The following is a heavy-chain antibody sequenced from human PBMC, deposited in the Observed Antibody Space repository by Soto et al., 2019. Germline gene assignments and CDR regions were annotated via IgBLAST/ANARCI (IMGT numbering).Heavy chain of an antibody. J-gene: IGHJ4*02. V-gene: IGHV1-69*01. CDR3: AREGFSGSYFPS. CDR1: GGTLSTYT. D-gene: IGHD1-26*01. Sequence: QVQLVQSGAEVKKPGSSVKVSCKASGGTLSTYTFSWVRQAPGQGLEWMGGIVPMSGTADYAQKFQGRVSFTADDSKSTAYMELTSLRSEDTAVYYCAREGFSGSYFPSCGQGTLVTVSS. CDR2: IVPMSGTA.